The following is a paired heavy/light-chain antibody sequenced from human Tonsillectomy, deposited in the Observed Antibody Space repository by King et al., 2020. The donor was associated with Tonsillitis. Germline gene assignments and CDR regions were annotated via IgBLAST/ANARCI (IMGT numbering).Heavy chain of an antibody. CDR1: GFTFSYSD. V-gene: IGHV3-30*07. CDR3: ARAVGAYSYDTSVSYLDS. J-gene: IGHJ4*02. Sequence: QVHLVESGGGVVQPGRSLRLSCAASGFTFSYSDMHWVRQAPGKGLEWVAVIWYDGNKKYYADSVTGRFTVSRDNSRNTLFLQMNSLRAEDTALYYCARAVGAYSYDTSVSYLDSWGQGTLVTVSS. CDR2: IWYDGNKK. D-gene: IGHD3-22*01.
Light chain of an antibody. Sequence: EIVLTQSPATLSLSPGERATLSCRASQSVSSFLAWYQQKPGQTPRLLITDASNRATDIPARFSGSGSGTDFTLTITSLEPEDYAVYYCQQRSNWPLTFGQGTKLEIK. CDR2: DAS. J-gene: IGKJ2*01. V-gene: IGKV3-11*01. CDR1: QSVSSF. CDR3: QQRSNWPLT.